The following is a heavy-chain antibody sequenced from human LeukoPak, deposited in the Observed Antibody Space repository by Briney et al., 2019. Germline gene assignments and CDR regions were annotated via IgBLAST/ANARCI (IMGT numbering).Heavy chain of an antibody. J-gene: IGHJ4*02. CDR3: VRLGYCDNGCCYFEH. CDR1: GGSITSGY. V-gene: IGHV4-59*08. Sequence: PSETLSLTCSVSGGSITSGYWSWVRQPPGKGLEWIGYVSYNMDRNNKPSLRSRLTISLDTSRNEFSLQLTSVTATDTAVYYCVRLGYCDNGCCYFEHWGQGTPVTVS. D-gene: IGHD2-8*01. CDR2: VSYNMDR.